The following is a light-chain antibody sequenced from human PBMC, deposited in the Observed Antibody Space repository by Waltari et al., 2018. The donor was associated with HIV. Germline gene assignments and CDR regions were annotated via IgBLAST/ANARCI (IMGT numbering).Light chain of an antibody. CDR2: KDI. V-gene: IGLV3-25*03. CDR1: ALQKKY. Sequence: SYDLTQTPSVSVSPGQTARINCSRGALQKKYSSWYRQKAGQAPILLIYKDIERPSGIPERISGSGSGTGVTLTITDVQAEDEGDYFCQSTDHDGTWVFGGGTKLTVL. J-gene: IGLJ3*02. CDR3: QSTDHDGTWV.